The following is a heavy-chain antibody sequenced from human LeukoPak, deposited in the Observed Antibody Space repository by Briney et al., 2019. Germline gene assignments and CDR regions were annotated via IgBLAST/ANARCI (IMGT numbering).Heavy chain of an antibody. CDR3: ARVRGQLERRRAFDI. Sequence: ASVKVSCKASGGTFSSYAISWVRQAPGQGLEWMGGIIPIFGTANYAQKFQGRVTITADESTSTAYMELSSLRSEDTAVYYCARVRGQLERRRAFDIWGRGTMVTVSS. V-gene: IGHV1-69*01. J-gene: IGHJ3*02. CDR2: IIPIFGTA. D-gene: IGHD1-1*01. CDR1: GGTFSSYA.